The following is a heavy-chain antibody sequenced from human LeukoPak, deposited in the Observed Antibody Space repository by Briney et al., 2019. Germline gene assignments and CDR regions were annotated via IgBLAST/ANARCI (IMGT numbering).Heavy chain of an antibody. V-gene: IGHV3-33*01. Sequence: GRSLRLSCAASGFTFSDYGMHWVRQAPGKGLEWVAVIWDDRSNKNYADSVKGRFTISRDTSKNTLYLQMSSLRAEDTAVYYCARDSTVVTPGYFDCWGQGTLVTVSS. CDR3: ARDSTVVTPGYFDC. D-gene: IGHD4-23*01. J-gene: IGHJ4*02. CDR2: IWDDRSNK. CDR1: GFTFSDYG.